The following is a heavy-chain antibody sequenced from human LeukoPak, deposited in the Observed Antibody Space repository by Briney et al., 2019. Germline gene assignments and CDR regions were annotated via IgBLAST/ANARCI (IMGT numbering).Heavy chain of an antibody. CDR3: AKDISPHYYDSSGYYHY. V-gene: IGHV3-23*01. J-gene: IGHJ4*02. D-gene: IGHD3-22*01. CDR2: ISVGGTTT. Sequence: GGSLRLSCVASGFTFSNYAMSWIRQAPGKGLEWVSSISVGGTTTYYADSVKGRLSISRDNVKNSLYLQMNSLRAEDMALYYCAKDISPHYYDSSGYYHYWGQGTLVTVSS. CDR1: GFTFSNYA.